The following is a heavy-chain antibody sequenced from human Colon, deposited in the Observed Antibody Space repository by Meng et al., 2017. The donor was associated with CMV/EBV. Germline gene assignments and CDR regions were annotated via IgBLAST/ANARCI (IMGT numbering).Heavy chain of an antibody. D-gene: IGHD3-22*01. J-gene: IGHJ4*02. CDR1: GDNFYGHL. CDR3: GRGTVSGLPY. Sequence: SCTVSGDNFYGHLLSWVRQASGQGLEWIGGITPALGTPHYAQKFQGRVTIITDESTSTVFMDLNSLTSDDTAFYYCGRGTVSGLPYWGQGTLVTVSS. V-gene: IGHV1-69*05. CDR2: ITPALGTP.